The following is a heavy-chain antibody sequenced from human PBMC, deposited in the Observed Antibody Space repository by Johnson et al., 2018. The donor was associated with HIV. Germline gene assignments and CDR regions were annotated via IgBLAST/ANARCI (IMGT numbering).Heavy chain of an antibody. CDR1: GFTFSDYY. CDR2: ITRDGSNK. V-gene: IGHV3-11*01. J-gene: IGHJ3*02. D-gene: IGHD6-6*01. CDR3: ARGTAARVAFDI. Sequence: QVQLVESGGGLVKPGGSLRLSCAASGFTFSDYYMSWVRQAPGKGLEWVSDITRDGSNKYYADSVKGRFTISRDNAKNSLYLQMNSLRAEDTAVYYCARGTAARVAFDIWGQGTMVTVSS.